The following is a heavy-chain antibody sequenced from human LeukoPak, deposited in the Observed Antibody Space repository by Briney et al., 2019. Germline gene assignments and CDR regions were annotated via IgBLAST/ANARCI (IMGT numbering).Heavy chain of an antibody. J-gene: IGHJ4*02. V-gene: IGHV3-7*01. CDR2: IKQDGSEK. Sequence: GGSLRLSCAASGFTFSSYWMSWVRQAPGKGLEWVANIKQDGSEKYYVDSVKGRFTISRDNAKNSLYLQMNSLRAEDTAVYYCAREALTRGAAFFDYWGQGTLVTVSS. CDR3: AREALTRGAAFFDY. CDR1: GFTFSSYW. D-gene: IGHD4/OR15-4a*01.